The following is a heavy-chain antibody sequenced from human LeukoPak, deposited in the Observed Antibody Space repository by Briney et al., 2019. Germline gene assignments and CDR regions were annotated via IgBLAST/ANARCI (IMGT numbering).Heavy chain of an antibody. CDR3: ARDEYYYDSSGYYSGSGYYYYMDV. D-gene: IGHD3-22*01. CDR2: ISSSSSTI. Sequence: GGSLRLSCAASGFTFSSYSMNWVRQAPGKGLEWGSYISSSSSTIYYADSVKWRFTISRENAKKSLYMQMNSLRDEDTAVYYCARDEYYYDSSGYYSGSGYYYYMDVWGKGTTVTVSS. J-gene: IGHJ6*03. CDR1: GFTFSSYS. V-gene: IGHV3-48*02.